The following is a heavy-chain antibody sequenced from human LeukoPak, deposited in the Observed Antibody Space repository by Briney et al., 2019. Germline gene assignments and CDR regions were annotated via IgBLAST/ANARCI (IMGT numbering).Heavy chain of an antibody. Sequence: GGSLRLSCAASGFSFGSYDMSWVRQAPGKGLEWVSGISGSGGGSTYYADSVKGRFTISRDILKNTLYLEMSSLRAEDTAVYYCAKDQRPSGSYYGVNWFDSWGQGTLVNVSS. CDR3: AKDQRPSGSYYGVNWFDS. CDR2: ISGSGGGST. D-gene: IGHD1-26*01. V-gene: IGHV3-23*01. J-gene: IGHJ5*01. CDR1: GFSFGSYD.